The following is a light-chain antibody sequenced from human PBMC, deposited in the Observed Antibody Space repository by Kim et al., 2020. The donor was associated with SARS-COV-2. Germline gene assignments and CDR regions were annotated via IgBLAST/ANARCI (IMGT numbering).Light chain of an antibody. Sequence: RVTISGTGGSSNIGAGYDVHWYQQLPGTAPKLLIYTNNNRPSGVPDRFSGSKSGTSASLAITGLQAEDEADYFCHSFDSSLSGCVFGGGTQLTVL. CDR2: TNN. CDR1: SSNIGAGYD. J-gene: IGLJ3*02. CDR3: HSFDSSLSGCV. V-gene: IGLV1-40*01.